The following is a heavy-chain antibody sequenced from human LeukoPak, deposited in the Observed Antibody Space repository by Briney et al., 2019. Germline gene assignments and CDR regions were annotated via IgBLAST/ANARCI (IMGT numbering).Heavy chain of an antibody. D-gene: IGHD5-12*01. V-gene: IGHV3-48*04. Sequence: GGSLRLSCAASGFTFSTYSMNWVREATGKGLEWISYITSSSSAIYYTGSVKGRFTVSRDNAKNSLYLQMNSLRAEDTAVYYCARDNRGYDYWGQGTLVTVSS. CDR1: GFTFSTYS. J-gene: IGHJ4*02. CDR2: ITSSSSAI. CDR3: ARDNRGYDY.